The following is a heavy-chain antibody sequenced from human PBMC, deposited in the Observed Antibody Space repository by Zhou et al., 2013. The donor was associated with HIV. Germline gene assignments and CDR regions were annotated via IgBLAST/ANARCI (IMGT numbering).Heavy chain of an antibody. CDR1: GGTFSSYA. J-gene: IGHJ4*02. Sequence: QVQLVQSGAEVKKPGSSVKVSCKASGGTFSSYAISWVRQAPGQGPEWMGGIIPMFATPHYAQKFQGRVTITADVSTSTVSMEVTSLRSEDTAVYYCARNLSPNWQLILFDYWGQGTLVTVSS. CDR2: IIPMFATP. CDR3: ARNLSPNWQLILFDY. V-gene: IGHV1-69*12. D-gene: IGHD1-1*01.